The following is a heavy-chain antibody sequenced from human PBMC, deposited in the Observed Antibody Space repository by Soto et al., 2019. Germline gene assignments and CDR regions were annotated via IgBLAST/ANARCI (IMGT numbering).Heavy chain of an antibody. Sequence: GGSLRLSFATSGFSFIDFAMYWVRQARGQGLEWVAIISSDGHHQFYLDNLRGRFTVSRDNSKNTLYLQMNSLRPEDTAVYYCSRGTYYPQSSGLHADYWGPGTVVTVSS. V-gene: IGHV3-30*03. CDR1: GFSFIDFA. CDR2: ISSDGHHQ. J-gene: IGHJ4*02. CDR3: SRGTYYPQSSGLHADY. D-gene: IGHD3-22*01.